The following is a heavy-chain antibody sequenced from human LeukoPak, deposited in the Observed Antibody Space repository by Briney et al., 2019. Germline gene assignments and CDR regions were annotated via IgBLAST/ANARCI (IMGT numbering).Heavy chain of an antibody. D-gene: IGHD3-22*01. CDR1: GFTFSSYS. J-gene: IGHJ4*02. CDR2: ISSSSSYI. Sequence: PGGSLRLSCAASGFTFSSYSMNWVRQAPGKGLEWVSSISSSSSYIYYADSVKGRFTISRDNAKNSLYLQMNSLRAEDTAVYYCARGGGTYYYDSSGSRGDYWGQGTLVTVSS. CDR3: ARGGGTYYYDSSGSRGDY. V-gene: IGHV3-21*01.